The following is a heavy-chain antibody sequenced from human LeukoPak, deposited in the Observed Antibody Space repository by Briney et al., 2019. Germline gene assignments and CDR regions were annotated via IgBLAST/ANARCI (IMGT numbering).Heavy chain of an antibody. J-gene: IGHJ3*02. CDR2: ISAYNGNT. D-gene: IGHD2-15*01. CDR3: AVGYCSGGSCQDAFDI. CDR1: GYTFTSYG. V-gene: IGHV1-18*01. Sequence: ASVKVSCKASGYTFTSYGISWVRQAPGQGLEWMGWISAYNGNTNYAQKLQGRVTMTTDTSTSTAYMELRSLRSGDTAVYYCAVGYCSGGSCQDAFDIWGQGTMVTVSS.